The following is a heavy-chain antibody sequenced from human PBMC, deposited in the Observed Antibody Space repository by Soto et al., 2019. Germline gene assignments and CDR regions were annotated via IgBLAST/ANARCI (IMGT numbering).Heavy chain of an antibody. CDR1: GASISVHSYY. J-gene: IGHJ4*02. D-gene: IGHD3-10*01. Sequence: SETLSLTCTVSGASISVHSYYWAWIRQPPGKGLEWIGYVYYLGSTDYNPSLKSRVTISVDTSKRQFSLKLSSVTVADTAVYYCARDGYDGSGSPYPAYWGPGAQVTVSS. CDR2: VYYLGST. V-gene: IGHV4-61*01. CDR3: ARDGYDGSGSPYPAY.